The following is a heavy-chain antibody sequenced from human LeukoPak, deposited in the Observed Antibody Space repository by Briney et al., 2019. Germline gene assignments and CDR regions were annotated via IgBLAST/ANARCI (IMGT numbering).Heavy chain of an antibody. D-gene: IGHD1-26*01. V-gene: IGHV4-59*01. CDR1: GGSISSYY. Sequence: SETLSLTCTVSGGSISSYYWSWIRQPPGKGLEWIGYIYYSGSTNYNPSLKSRVTISVDTSKNQFSLKLSSVTAADTAVYYCARSWELLSYGMDVWGQGTTVTVSS. J-gene: IGHJ6*02. CDR3: ARSWELLSYGMDV. CDR2: IYYSGST.